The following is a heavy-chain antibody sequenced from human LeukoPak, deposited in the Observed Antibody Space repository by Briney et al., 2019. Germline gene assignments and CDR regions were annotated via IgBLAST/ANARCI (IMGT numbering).Heavy chain of an antibody. D-gene: IGHD3-10*01. CDR2: ISGSGGST. J-gene: IGHJ4*02. V-gene: IGHV3-23*01. Sequence: GGSLRLSCAASGFTFSAYGMSWVRQAPGKGLEWVSVISGSGGSTYYAESVKGRFTISRDNSKNTLYLQMNSLRAEDTAVYYCAKEAYYYDSMTLFDYWGQGTLVTVSS. CDR1: GFTFSAYG. CDR3: AKEAYYYDSMTLFDY.